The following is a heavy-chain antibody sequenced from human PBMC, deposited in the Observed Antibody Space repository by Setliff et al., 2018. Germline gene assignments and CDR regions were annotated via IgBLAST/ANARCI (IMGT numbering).Heavy chain of an antibody. CDR2: INHSGST. Sequence: PSETLSLTCAVYGGSFSGYYWSWIRQPPGKGLEWIGEINHSGSTNNDPSLKSRVTISVDTSKNQFSLKLSSATAADTAVYYCARTYNFWSGYFDYWGQGTLVTVSS. J-gene: IGHJ4*02. CDR1: GGSFSGYY. V-gene: IGHV4-34*01. CDR3: ARTYNFWSGYFDY. D-gene: IGHD3-3*01.